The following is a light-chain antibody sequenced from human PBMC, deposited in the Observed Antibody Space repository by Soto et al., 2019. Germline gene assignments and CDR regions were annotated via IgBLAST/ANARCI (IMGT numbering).Light chain of an antibody. Sequence: DIQMTQSPSSLSASVGDRVTITCRASHIISRYLNWYQQKPGKAPKLLIYATSTLRSGVPSSFSGSGSGTHFTFTIASLQPEDTAIYYCQQYYDLPITFGQGTRLEIK. CDR3: QQYYDLPIT. V-gene: IGKV1-33*01. CDR2: ATS. J-gene: IGKJ5*01. CDR1: HIISRY.